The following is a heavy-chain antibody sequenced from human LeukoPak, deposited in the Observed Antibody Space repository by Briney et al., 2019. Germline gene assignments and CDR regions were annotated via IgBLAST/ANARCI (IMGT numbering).Heavy chain of an antibody. CDR1: GFTLSNYG. CDR3: ARNPSPAVESAVTRDSRGYSQR. J-gene: IGHJ1*01. CDR2: IWHDGSEK. Sequence: RWSLPLSCIASGFTLSNYGRHWIRPAPGKGREWVAVIWHDGSEKYYVDSVRGRFAISRDNSKSTLYLQMNSLRAECTGVYYCARNPSPAVESAVTRDSRGYSQRWGQGTLVTVSS. V-gene: IGHV3-33*01. D-gene: IGHD6-25*01.